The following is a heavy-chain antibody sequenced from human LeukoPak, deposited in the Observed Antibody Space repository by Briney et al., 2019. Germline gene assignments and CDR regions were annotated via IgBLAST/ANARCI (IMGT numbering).Heavy chain of an antibody. CDR2: IKSKTDGGTT. J-gene: IGHJ4*02. Sequence: GGSLRLSCAASGFTFSNAWMSWVRQAPGKGLEWVGRIKSKTDGGTTDYAAPVKGRFTISRDDSKNTLYLQVSSLKTEDTAVYYCTIIGYCTNGVCPTHYCWGQGTLVTVSS. CDR3: TIIGYCTNGVCPTHYC. V-gene: IGHV3-15*01. CDR1: GFTFSNAW. D-gene: IGHD2-8*01.